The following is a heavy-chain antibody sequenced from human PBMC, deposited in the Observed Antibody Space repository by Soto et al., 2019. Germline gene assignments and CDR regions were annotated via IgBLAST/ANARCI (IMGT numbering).Heavy chain of an antibody. CDR3: ARVPSSSGRAHFDS. D-gene: IGHD2-15*01. V-gene: IGHV3-30-3*01. Sequence: QVQLVESGGGVVQPGRSLRLSCAASGFTFSSYAMHWVRQAPGKGLEWVAVISYDGSNKYYADSVKGRFTISSDNSKNTLYLQMNSLRAEATAVYYCARVPSSSGRAHFDSWGQGTLVTVSS. CDR1: GFTFSSYA. J-gene: IGHJ4*02. CDR2: ISYDGSNK.